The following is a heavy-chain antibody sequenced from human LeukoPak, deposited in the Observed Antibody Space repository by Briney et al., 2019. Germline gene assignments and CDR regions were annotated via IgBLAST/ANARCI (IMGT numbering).Heavy chain of an antibody. Sequence: GGSLRLSCAASGFTFSSYAMHWVRQAPGKGLEWVAVISYDGSNKYYADSVKGRFTISRDNSKNTLYLQMNSLRAEDTAVYYCAKELDYWGQGTLVTVSS. J-gene: IGHJ4*02. CDR2: ISYDGSNK. CDR3: AKELDY. V-gene: IGHV3-30*01. CDR1: GFTFSSYA.